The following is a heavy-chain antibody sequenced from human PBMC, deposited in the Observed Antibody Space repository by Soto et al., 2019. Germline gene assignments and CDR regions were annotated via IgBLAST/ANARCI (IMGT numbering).Heavy chain of an antibody. CDR3: ARDSGRDNYYGPFDY. CDR2: ISYDGSNK. Sequence: QVQLVESGGGVVQPGRSLRLSCAASGFTFSSYAMHWVRQAPGKGLEWVAVISYDGSNKYYADSVKGRFTISRDNSKNTLYLQMNSLRAEDTAVYYCARDSGRDNYYGPFDYWGQGTLVTVSS. V-gene: IGHV3-30-3*01. CDR1: GFTFSSYA. J-gene: IGHJ4*02. D-gene: IGHD3-10*01.